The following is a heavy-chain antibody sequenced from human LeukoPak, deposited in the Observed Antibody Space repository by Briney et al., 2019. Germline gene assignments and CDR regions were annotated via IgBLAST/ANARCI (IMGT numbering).Heavy chain of an antibody. D-gene: IGHD2-2*01. CDR2: ISGSGGST. CDR3: AHGAMYQLDY. CDR1: GFTFSSYA. Sequence: GGSLRLSCAASGFTFSSYAMSWVRQAPGKGLEWVSAISGSGGSTYYADSVKGRFTISGDNSRNTLFLQMNSLRAEDTAVYYCAHGAMYQLDYWGQGTLVTVSS. V-gene: IGHV3-23*01. J-gene: IGHJ4*02.